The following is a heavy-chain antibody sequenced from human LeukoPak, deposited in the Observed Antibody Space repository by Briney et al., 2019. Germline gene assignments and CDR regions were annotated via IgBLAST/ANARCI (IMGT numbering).Heavy chain of an antibody. CDR2: ITTSDGNT. J-gene: IGHJ4*02. V-gene: IGHV3-23*01. CDR1: GFTFSSYT. Sequence: GGSLRLSCAASGFTFSSYTMSWVRQAPGKGLEWVSTITTSDGNTYYADSVKGRFTVSRDNSKNTLFLQMNSLRAEDTAVYYGAKDGGLWVSAHWGDSWGRGRLVTVSS. D-gene: IGHD7-27*01. CDR3: AKDGGLWVSAHWGDS.